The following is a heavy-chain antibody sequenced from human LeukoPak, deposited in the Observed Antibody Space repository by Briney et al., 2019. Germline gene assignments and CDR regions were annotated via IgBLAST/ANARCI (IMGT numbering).Heavy chain of an antibody. D-gene: IGHD3-10*01. V-gene: IGHV1-2*02. CDR2: INPNSGGT. J-gene: IGHJ5*02. CDR3: ALFDYYGSGSYYNGNWFDP. Sequence: ASVKVSCKASGYTFTGYYMHWVRQAPGQGLEWMGWINPNSGGTNYAQKFQGRVTMTRDTSTSTVYMELSSLRSEDTAVYYCALFDYYGSGSYYNGNWFDPWGQGTLVTVSS. CDR1: GYTFTGYY.